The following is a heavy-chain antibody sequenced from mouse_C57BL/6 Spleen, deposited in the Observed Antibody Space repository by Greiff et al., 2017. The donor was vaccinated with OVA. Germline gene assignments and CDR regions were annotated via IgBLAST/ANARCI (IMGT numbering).Heavy chain of an antibody. V-gene: IGHV8-12*01. CDR3: ARRITTVVHYYAMDY. J-gene: IGHJ4*01. CDR2: IYWDDDK. D-gene: IGHD1-1*01. Sequence: QVTLKVSGPGILQSSQTLSLTCSFSGFSLSTSGMGVSWIRQPSGKGLELLAHIYWDDDKRYNPSLKSRLTISKATPRNHVFLKITRVDTADTATYDCARRITTVVHYYAMDYWGQGTSVTVSS. CDR1: GFSLSTSGMG.